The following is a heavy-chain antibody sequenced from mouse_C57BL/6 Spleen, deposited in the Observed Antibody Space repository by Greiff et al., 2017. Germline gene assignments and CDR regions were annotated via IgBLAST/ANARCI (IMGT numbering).Heavy chain of an antibody. CDR3: ARLESIYYDYDGAWFAY. CDR2: INPSNGGT. V-gene: IGHV1-53*01. CDR1: GYTFTSYW. Sequence: QVQLQQPGTELVKPGASVKLSCKASGYTFTSYWMHWVKQRPGQGLEWIGNINPSNGGTNYNEKFKSKATLTVDKSSSTAYMQLSSLTSEDSAVYYCARLESIYYDYDGAWFAYWGQGTLVTVSA. J-gene: IGHJ3*01. D-gene: IGHD2-4*01.